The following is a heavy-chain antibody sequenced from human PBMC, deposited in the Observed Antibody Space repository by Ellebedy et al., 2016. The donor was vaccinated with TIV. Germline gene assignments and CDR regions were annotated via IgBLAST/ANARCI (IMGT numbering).Heavy chain of an antibody. CDR1: GFTFNNYA. CDR3: SKERATGSYSTDVCDI. D-gene: IGHD1-26*01. V-gene: IGHV3-23*01. CDR2: IGVKT. Sequence: PGGSLRLSCAASGFTFNNYAITWVRQAPGKGLEWISTIGVKTYYADSVKGRFTISRDNSRNTVYLQMNSLTAEDTAVYYCSKERATGSYSTDVCDIWGQGTMVTVSS. J-gene: IGHJ3*02.